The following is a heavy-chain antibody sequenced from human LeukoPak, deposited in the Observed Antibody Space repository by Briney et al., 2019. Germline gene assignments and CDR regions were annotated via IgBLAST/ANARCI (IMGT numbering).Heavy chain of an antibody. V-gene: IGHV3-53*01. CDR1: GFTVGSNY. CDR3: ARGYPSYYYYGMDV. D-gene: IGHD5-18*01. CDR2: IYSGGST. J-gene: IGHJ6*02. Sequence: PGGSLRLSCAASGFTVGSNYMSWVRQAPGKGLECVSVIYSGGSTYYADSVKGRFTVSRDNSKNTLYLQMNSLRAEDTAMYYCARGYPSYYYYGMDVWGQGTTVTVSS.